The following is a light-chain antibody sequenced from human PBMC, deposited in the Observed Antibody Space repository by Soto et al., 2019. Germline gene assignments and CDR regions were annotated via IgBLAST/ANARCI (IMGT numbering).Light chain of an antibody. CDR2: DAS. CDR1: QSVRTY. CDR3: QQRNTWPPIT. J-gene: IGKJ5*01. V-gene: IGKV3-11*01. Sequence: EIVLTQSPVNLSLSPGERATLSCRASQSVRTYLAWYQVKPGQAPRLLSYDASRRASGVPARFSGSGSGTDFTLTISSLEPEDFALSSCQQRNTWPPITFGQGTRLEIK.